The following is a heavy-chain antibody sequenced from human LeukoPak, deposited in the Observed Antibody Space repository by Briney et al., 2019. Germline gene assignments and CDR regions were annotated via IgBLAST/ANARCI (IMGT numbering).Heavy chain of an antibody. V-gene: IGHV4-31*03. J-gene: IGHJ1*01. CDR3: ASQANYYDSSGYFHH. D-gene: IGHD3-22*01. CDR1: GDSINSGGSY. CDR2: IYYSGST. Sequence: PSETLSLTCTVSGDSINSGGSYWSWIRQHPGRGLEWIGYIYYSGSTYYNSSLRSRVTISLDTSKKQFSLKLSSVTAADTAVYYCASQANYYDSSGYFHHWGQGTLVTVVS.